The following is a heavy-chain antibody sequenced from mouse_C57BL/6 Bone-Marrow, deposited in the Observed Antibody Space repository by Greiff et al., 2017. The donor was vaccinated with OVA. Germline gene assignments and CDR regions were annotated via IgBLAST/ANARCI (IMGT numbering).Heavy chain of an antibody. V-gene: IGHV1-64*01. CDR1: GYTFTSYW. CDR2: IHPNSGST. Sequence: VQLQQPGAELVKPGASVTLSCKASGYTFTSYWMHWVKQRPGQGLEWIGMIHPNSGSTNYNEKFKSKATLTVDKSSSTAYMQLSSLTSEDSAVYYCASSFFYYARDYWGQGTAVTVSS. J-gene: IGHJ4*01. D-gene: IGHD1-2*01. CDR3: ASSFFYYARDY.